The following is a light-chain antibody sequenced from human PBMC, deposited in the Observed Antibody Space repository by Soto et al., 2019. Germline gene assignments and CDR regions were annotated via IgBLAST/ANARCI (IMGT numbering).Light chain of an antibody. CDR1: QSVSSY. J-gene: IGKJ1*01. CDR2: DAS. Sequence: IVLTQSPATLSFSPGERATLWCRASQSVSSYLAWYQQKPGQAPRLLIYDASNRATGIPARFSGSGSGTDFTLTISSLEPEDFAVYYCQQRSNWPWTFGQGTKVDIK. CDR3: QQRSNWPWT. V-gene: IGKV3-11*01.